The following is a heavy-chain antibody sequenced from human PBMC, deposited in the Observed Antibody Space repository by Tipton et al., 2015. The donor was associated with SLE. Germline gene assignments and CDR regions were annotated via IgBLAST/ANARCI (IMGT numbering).Heavy chain of an antibody. J-gene: IGHJ4*02. CDR1: GGSSSGYY. Sequence: AVSGGSSSGYYWTWIRQPPGKGLEWIGDINHGGSTNHNPSLKSRVTFSIDASKNQFSLKLSSVSAADTAVYYCARVRNLLDYWGQGTLVTVSS. CDR3: ARVRNLLDY. D-gene: IGHD1-14*01. CDR2: INHGGST. V-gene: IGHV4-34*01.